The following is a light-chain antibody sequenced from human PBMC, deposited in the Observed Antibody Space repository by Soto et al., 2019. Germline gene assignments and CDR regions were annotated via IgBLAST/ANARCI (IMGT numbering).Light chain of an antibody. Sequence: EIVLTHSPATLSLSPGERATLSCRASQSVSSSYLAWYQQNPGQAPRLLIYGASTRATGIPDRFSGSGSGTDFTLTISSLEPEDFAIYYCQQRQYWPPITFGQGTRLEIK. CDR3: QQRQYWPPIT. CDR1: QSVSSSY. J-gene: IGKJ5*01. V-gene: IGKV3D-20*02. CDR2: GAS.